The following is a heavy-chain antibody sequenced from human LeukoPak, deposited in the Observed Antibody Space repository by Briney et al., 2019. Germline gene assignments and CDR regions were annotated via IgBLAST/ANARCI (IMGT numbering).Heavy chain of an antibody. CDR1: GFIFSSYA. CDR2: ISGSGGST. V-gene: IGHV3-23*01. J-gene: IGHJ4*02. D-gene: IGHD3-22*01. CDR3: AKDGGRYYYDSSGFMYFDY. Sequence: GGSLRLSCAASGFIFSSYAMSWVRQAPGKGLEWVSAISGSGGSTYYADSVKGRFTISRDNSKNTPYLQMNSLRAEDTAVYYCAKDGGRYYYDSSGFMYFDYWGQGTLVTVSS.